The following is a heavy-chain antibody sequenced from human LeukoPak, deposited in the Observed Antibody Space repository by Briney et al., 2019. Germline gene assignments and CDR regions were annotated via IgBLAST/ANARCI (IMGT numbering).Heavy chain of an antibody. J-gene: IGHJ4*02. CDR3: ARGGYDSRYYFDF. CDR2: IHYSGGT. D-gene: IGHD3-22*01. V-gene: IGHV4-59*11. Sequence: SETLSLTCTVSGGSISSHYWSWIRQAPGKGLEWIGHIHYSGGTNYNPSLKSRVTISLDTSKHHFSLKLSSVTAADTAVYSCARGGYDSRYYFDFWGQGTLVTVSS. CDR1: GGSISSHY.